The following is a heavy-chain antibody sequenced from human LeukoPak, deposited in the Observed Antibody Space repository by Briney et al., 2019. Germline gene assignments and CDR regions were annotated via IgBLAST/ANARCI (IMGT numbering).Heavy chain of an antibody. CDR2: IYYRGST. Sequence: SSETLSLTCTVSGASIRSNSYYWGWVRQPPGKGLEWIGSIYYRGSTYYNPSLKSRVTISIDTSKNQFSLKLNSVTAADTAVYFCARGPYSYDSSGAFDIWGQGTMVTVSS. D-gene: IGHD3-22*01. CDR3: ARGPYSYDSSGAFDI. V-gene: IGHV4-39*01. J-gene: IGHJ3*02. CDR1: GASIRSNSYY.